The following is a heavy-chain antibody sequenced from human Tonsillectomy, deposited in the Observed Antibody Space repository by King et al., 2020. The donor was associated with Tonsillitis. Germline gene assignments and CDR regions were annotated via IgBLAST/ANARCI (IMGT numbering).Heavy chain of an antibody. Sequence: VQLVVSGGGLVQPGGSLRLSCAVSGFTVNTTYMTWVRQAPGKGLEWVSVIYSGGITFYADSMKGRFTISRDNFKNTVYLQINSLSVEDTAVYYCARARGTLPAASEGDYVYYYGIDDWGPGTTVIVSS. CDR2: IYSGGIT. CDR1: GFTVNTTY. J-gene: IGHJ6*02. CDR3: ARARGTLPAASEGDYVYYYGIDD. D-gene: IGHD2-2*01. V-gene: IGHV3-66*01.